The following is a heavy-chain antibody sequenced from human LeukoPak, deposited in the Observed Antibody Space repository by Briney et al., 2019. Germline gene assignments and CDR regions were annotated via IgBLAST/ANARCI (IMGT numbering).Heavy chain of an antibody. CDR3: ARGLGYCTSTTCLLPFDY. CDR1: GYTVSTYY. CDR2: IYSGGST. Sequence: TGGSLRLSCAAYGYTVSTYYMTGAPQAPGKGLECVSDIYSGGSTYYADSVKGRFTVSRDNSKNTLYLQMNSLRAEDTAMYYCARGLGYCTSTTCLLPFDYWGQGTLVTVSS. V-gene: IGHV3-53*01. D-gene: IGHD2-2*01. J-gene: IGHJ4*02.